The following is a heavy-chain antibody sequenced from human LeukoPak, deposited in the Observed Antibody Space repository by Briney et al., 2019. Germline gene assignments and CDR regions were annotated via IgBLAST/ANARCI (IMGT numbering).Heavy chain of an antibody. CDR1: GYTFSIYG. CDR3: ARDGKGRYDFRENDY. CDR2: ISAYNGYT. Sequence: ASVKVSCKASGYTFSIYGITWVRQAPGQGLEWMGWISAYNGYTNYAQKFQGRVTMTTDTSTSTAYMELRSLRSDDTAIYYCARDGKGRYDFRENDYWGQGTLVTVSS. J-gene: IGHJ4*02. D-gene: IGHD3-3*01. V-gene: IGHV1-18*01.